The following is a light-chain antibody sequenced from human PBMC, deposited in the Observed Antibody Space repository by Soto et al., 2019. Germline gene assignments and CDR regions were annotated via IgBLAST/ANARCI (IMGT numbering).Light chain of an antibody. CDR3: QQYGSSPIT. Sequence: EIVMTQSPATLAVSPGDRATLSCRAGQSVNTNLAWYQQKPGQAPRLLIYDASNRATGIPARFSGSGSGTDFTLTISRLEPEDVAVYYCQQYGSSPITLGQGTRLEIK. CDR2: DAS. J-gene: IGKJ5*01. CDR1: QSVNTN. V-gene: IGKV3-20*01.